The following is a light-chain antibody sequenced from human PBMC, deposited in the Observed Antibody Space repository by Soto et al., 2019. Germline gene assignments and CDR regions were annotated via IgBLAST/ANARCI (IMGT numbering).Light chain of an antibody. J-gene: IGKJ1*01. CDR1: QDINNR. Sequence: DIQMTQAPSSVSASVGDRVTITCRARQDINNRVAWFQQRPGRAPKYLIQAASILQSGFPSRFSATGSGTDFTLTIDSLQPEDFATYYCLQVKNFPRTFGQGTKVDIK. V-gene: IGKV1-12*01. CDR3: LQVKNFPRT. CDR2: AAS.